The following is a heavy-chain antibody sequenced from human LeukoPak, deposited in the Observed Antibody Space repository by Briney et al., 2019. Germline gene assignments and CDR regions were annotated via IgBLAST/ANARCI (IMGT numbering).Heavy chain of an antibody. CDR3: AKGGGYEAQYYYYYLDV. CDR2: ISSSSSTI. Sequence: GGSLRLSCAASGFTFSSYSMNWVRQAPGKGLEWVSYISSSSSTIYYADSVKGRFTVSRDNSKNTLYLQMKSLRAEDTAVYYCAKGGGYEAQYYYYYLDVWGKGTTVTISS. V-gene: IGHV3-48*01. D-gene: IGHD5-12*01. J-gene: IGHJ6*03. CDR1: GFTFSSYS.